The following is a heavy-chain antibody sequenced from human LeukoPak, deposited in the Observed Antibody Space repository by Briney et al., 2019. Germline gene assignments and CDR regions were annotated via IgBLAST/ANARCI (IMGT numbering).Heavy chain of an antibody. V-gene: IGHV4-34*01. D-gene: IGHD2-15*01. Sequence: SETLTLTCAVYGGSFSGYYWSWIRQPPGKGLEWIGEVNHSGNTNYNPTLKSRVTISVDTSKTQFSLKLSSVTAADTAVYYCARFLLVSSCFDDWGQGTLVTVSS. J-gene: IGHJ4*02. CDR3: ARFLLVSSCFDD. CDR2: VNHSGNT. CDR1: GGSFSGYY.